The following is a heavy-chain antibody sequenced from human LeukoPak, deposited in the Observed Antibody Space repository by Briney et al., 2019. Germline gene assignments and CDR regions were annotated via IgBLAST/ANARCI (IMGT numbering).Heavy chain of an antibody. V-gene: IGHV3-7*01. CDR3: GRLARNAWYAVDY. D-gene: IGHD6-19*01. J-gene: IGHJ4*02. CDR1: GFTFSSYA. CDR2: ILPDGSEK. Sequence: GGSLRLSCAASGFTFSSYAMSWVRQAPGEGLEWVANILPDGSEKYYLDSVKGRFTISRDNPTNSLYLQINSLRAEDTALYYCGRLARNAWYAVDYWGQGTLVAVSS.